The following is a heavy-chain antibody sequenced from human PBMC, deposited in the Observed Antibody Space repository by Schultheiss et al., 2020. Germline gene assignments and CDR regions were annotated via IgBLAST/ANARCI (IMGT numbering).Heavy chain of an antibody. J-gene: IGHJ6*02. Sequence: GESLKISCAASGFTFSDYYMSWIRQAPGKGLEWVSYISSSGSTIYYADSVKGRFTISRDNAKNSLYLQMNSLRAEDTAVYYCARGGGDYGDYVYYYGMDVWGQGTTVTV. D-gene: IGHD4-17*01. CDR1: GFTFSDYY. CDR2: ISSSGSTI. CDR3: ARGGGDYGDYVYYYGMDV. V-gene: IGHV3-11*01.